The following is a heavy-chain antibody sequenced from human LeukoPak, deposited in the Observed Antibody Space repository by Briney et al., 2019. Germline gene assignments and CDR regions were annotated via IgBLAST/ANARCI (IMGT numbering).Heavy chain of an antibody. CDR2: IYYSGST. Sequence: PSETLSLTCTVSGGSISSSSYSWGWIRQPPGKGLEWIGSIYYSGSTYYNPSLKSRVTISVDTSKNQFSLKLSSVTAADTAVYYCARGTSSTYYYDSSGRPPYYYYMDVWGKGTTVTVSS. CDR1: GGSISSSSYS. CDR3: ARGTSSTYYYDSSGRPPYYYYMDV. J-gene: IGHJ6*03. D-gene: IGHD3-22*01. V-gene: IGHV4-39*07.